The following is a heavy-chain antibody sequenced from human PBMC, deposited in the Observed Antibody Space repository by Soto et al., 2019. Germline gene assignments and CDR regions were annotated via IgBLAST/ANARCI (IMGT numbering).Heavy chain of an antibody. Sequence: QVQLVESGGGLVKPGGSLRLSCAASGFTFSDYYMSWIRQAPGKGLEWVSYISSSGSTIHYADSVKGRFTISRDNAKNSLYLQMNSLRAEDTAVYYCARDLNDYVWWSYRTFDYWGQGTLVTVSS. CDR3: ARDLNDYVWWSYRTFDY. V-gene: IGHV3-11*01. CDR1: GFTFSDYY. D-gene: IGHD3-16*02. J-gene: IGHJ4*02. CDR2: ISSSGSTI.